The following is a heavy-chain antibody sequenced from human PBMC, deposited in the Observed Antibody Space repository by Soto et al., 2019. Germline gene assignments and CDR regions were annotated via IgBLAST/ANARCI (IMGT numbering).Heavy chain of an antibody. D-gene: IGHD3-16*01. V-gene: IGHV1-2*04. CDR3: ARTVGDYYYYGMDV. CDR1: GYTFTGYY. J-gene: IGHJ6*02. CDR2: INPNSGGT. Sequence: SVKVSFKASGYTFTGYYMHWVRQAPGQGLEWMGWINPNSGGTNYAQKFQGWVTMTRDTSISTAYMELSRLRSDDTAVYYCARTVGDYYYYGMDVWGQGTTVTVSS.